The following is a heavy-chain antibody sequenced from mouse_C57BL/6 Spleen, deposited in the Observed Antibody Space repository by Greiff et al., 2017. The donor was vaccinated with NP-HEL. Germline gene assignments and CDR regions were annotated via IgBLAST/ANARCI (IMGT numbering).Heavy chain of an antibody. D-gene: IGHD1-1*01. CDR3: ARRGTTVPWYFDV. V-gene: IGHV1-69*01. Sequence: QVQLQQPGAELVMPGASVKLSCKASGYTFTSYWMHWVKQRPGQGLEWIGEIDPSDSYTNYNQKFKGKSTLTVDKSSSTAYMQLSSLTSEDSAVYYCARRGTTVPWYFDVWGTGTTVTVSS. J-gene: IGHJ1*03. CDR2: IDPSDSYT. CDR1: GYTFTSYW.